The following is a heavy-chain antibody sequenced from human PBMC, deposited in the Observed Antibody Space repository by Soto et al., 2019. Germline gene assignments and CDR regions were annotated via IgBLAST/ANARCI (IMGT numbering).Heavy chain of an antibody. Sequence: GGSLRLSCAASGFTFSSYAMHWVRQAPGKGLEWVAVISYDGSNKYYADSVKGRFTISRDNSKNTLYLQMNSLRAEDTAVYYCARGTGLYSYGYGPLAFWGQGTLVTVSS. CDR2: ISYDGSNK. J-gene: IGHJ4*02. CDR3: ARGTGLYSYGYGPLAF. CDR1: GFTFSSYA. D-gene: IGHD5-18*01. V-gene: IGHV3-30-3*01.